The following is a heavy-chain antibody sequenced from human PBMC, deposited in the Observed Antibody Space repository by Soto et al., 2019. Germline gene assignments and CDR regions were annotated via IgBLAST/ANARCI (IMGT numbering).Heavy chain of an antibody. CDR2: IYYSGST. Sequence: SETLSLTCTVSGGSISSGDYYWSWIRQPPGKGLEWIGYIYYSGSTYYNPSLKSRVTISVDTSKNQFSLKLSFVTAADTAVYYCARAHDRIVPAAIWFDPWGQGTLVTVSS. CDR1: GGSISSGDYY. D-gene: IGHD2-2*01. V-gene: IGHV4-30-4*01. J-gene: IGHJ5*02. CDR3: ARAHDRIVPAAIWFDP.